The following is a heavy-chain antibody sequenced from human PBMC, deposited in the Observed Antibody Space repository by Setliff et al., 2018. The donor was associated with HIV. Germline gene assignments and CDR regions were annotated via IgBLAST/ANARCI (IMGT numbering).Heavy chain of an antibody. CDR3: ARGNIAAGAPFDY. D-gene: IGHD6-13*01. J-gene: IGHJ4*02. V-gene: IGHV3-23*01. CDR2: ISGSGDST. Sequence: GGSLRLSCAPSGFTFGSYAMSWVRQAPGKGLEWVSVISGSGDSTFYADSLKGRFTISRDNARNSLCLQMNSLRAEDTAVYYCARGNIAAGAPFDYWGQGTLVTVSS. CDR1: GFTFGSYA.